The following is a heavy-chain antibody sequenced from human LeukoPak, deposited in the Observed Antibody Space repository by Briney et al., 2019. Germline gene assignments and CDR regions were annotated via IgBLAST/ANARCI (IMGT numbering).Heavy chain of an antibody. Sequence: PGGSLRLSCAASGLTFTNNWMSGVRQAPRKGQEWAANIKQDGGEKYYVDSVKGRFTISRDNAKNSLYLQMNSLRFEDTAVYYCARGELSFDYWGQGTLVTVSS. CDR3: ARGELSFDY. V-gene: IGHV3-7*04. CDR1: GLTFTNNW. D-gene: IGHD1-7*01. CDR2: IKQDGGEK. J-gene: IGHJ4*02.